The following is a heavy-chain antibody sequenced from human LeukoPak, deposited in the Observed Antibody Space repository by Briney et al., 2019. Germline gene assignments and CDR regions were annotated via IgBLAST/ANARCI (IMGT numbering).Heavy chain of an antibody. J-gene: IGHJ4*02. V-gene: IGHV1-2*02. CDR3: ARVGYYDSSGYWN. D-gene: IGHD3-22*01. Sequence: VASVKVSCKASGYTFTGYYMHWVRQAPGQGLEWMGWINPNSGGTNYAQKFQGRVTMTRDTSISTAYMELSRLRSDDTAVYYCARVGYYDSSGYWNWAQGTLVTVSS. CDR1: GYTFTGYY. CDR2: INPNSGGT.